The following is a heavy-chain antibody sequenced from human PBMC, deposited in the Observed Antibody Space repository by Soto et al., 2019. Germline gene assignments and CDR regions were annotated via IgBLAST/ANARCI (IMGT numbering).Heavy chain of an antibody. J-gene: IGHJ4*02. CDR2: IYYSGST. D-gene: IGHD3-9*01. Sequence: SETLSLTCTVSGGSISSSSYYWGWIRQPPGKGLEWIGSIYYSGSTYYNPSLKSRVTISVDTSKNQFSLKLSSVTAADTAVYYCARRFGDYDILTGYYPIDYWGQGTLVTVSS. CDR3: ARRFGDYDILTGYYPIDY. V-gene: IGHV4-39*01. CDR1: GGSISSSSYY.